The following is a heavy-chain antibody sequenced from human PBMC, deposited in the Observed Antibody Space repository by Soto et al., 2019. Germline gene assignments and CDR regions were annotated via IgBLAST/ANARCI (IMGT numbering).Heavy chain of an antibody. J-gene: IGHJ3*02. CDR2: ISSSGSAI. V-gene: IGHV3-48*03. CDR1: GFTLTTYE. CDR3: ARDPARNAFDI. Sequence: EVQLVDSGGGLVQPGGSLRLSCAASGFTLTTYEMNWVRQAPGRGLEWVSYISSSGSAIFYADSVKGRFTISRDNAKNSLYLQMNSLRAEDTAVYYCARDPARNAFDIWGQGTMVTVSS.